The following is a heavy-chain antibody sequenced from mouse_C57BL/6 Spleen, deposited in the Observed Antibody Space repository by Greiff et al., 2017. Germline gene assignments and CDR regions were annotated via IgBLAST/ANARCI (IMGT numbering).Heavy chain of an antibody. Sequence: VQLQQSGPELVKPGASVKISCKASGYAFSSSWMNWVKQRPGKGLEWIGRIYPGDGDTNYNGKFKGKATLTADKSSSTAYMQLSSLTSEDSAVYFCARSGYSLYYFDYWGQGTTLTVSS. D-gene: IGHD6-1*01. CDR1: GYAFSSSW. CDR3: ARSGYSLYYFDY. J-gene: IGHJ2*01. V-gene: IGHV1-82*01. CDR2: IYPGDGDT.